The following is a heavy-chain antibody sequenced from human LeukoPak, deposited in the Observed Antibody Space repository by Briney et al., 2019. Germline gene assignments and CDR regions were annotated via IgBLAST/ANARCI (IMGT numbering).Heavy chain of an antibody. D-gene: IGHD4-17*01. V-gene: IGHV3-21*04. J-gene: IGHJ2*01. CDR1: GFTFSSYS. Sequence: GGSLRLSCAASGFTFSSYSMNWVRQAPGKGLEWVSSISSSSSYIYYADSVKGRFTISRDNAKNSLYLQMNSLRAEDTAVYYCAKVQYYGDTDYWCFDLWGRGTLVTVSS. CDR3: AKVQYYGDTDYWCFDL. CDR2: ISSSSSYI.